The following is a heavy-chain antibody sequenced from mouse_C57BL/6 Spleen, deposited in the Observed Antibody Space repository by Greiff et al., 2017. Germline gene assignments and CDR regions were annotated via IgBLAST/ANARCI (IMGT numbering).Heavy chain of an antibody. Sequence: QVQLQQSGAELVKPVASVKLSCKASGYTFTEYTIHWVKQRSGQGLEWIGWFYPGSGSIKYNEKFKDKATLTADKSSSTVYMELSRLTSEDSAVYFCARPEGDDSSAYYFDYWGQGTTLTVSS. V-gene: IGHV1-62-2*01. J-gene: IGHJ2*01. CDR1: GYTFTEYT. CDR2: FYPGSGSI. D-gene: IGHD3-2*02. CDR3: ARPEGDDSSAYYFDY.